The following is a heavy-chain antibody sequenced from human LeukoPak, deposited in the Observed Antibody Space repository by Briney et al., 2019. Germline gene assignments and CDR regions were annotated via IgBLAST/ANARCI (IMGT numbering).Heavy chain of an antibody. CDR1: GGSISSSSYY. V-gene: IGHV4-39*01. J-gene: IGHJ5*02. Sequence: SETLSLTCTVSGGSISSSSYYWGWIRQPPGKGLEWIGSIYYSGSTYYNPSLKSRVTISVDTSKNQFSLKLSSVTAADTAVYYCARALYCTNGVCYNPNWFDPWGQGTLVTVSS. CDR2: IYYSGST. CDR3: ARALYCTNGVCYNPNWFDP. D-gene: IGHD2-8*01.